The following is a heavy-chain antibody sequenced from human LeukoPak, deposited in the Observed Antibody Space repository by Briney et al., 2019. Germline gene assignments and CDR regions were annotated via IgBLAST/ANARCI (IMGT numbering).Heavy chain of an antibody. Sequence: GGSLRLSCAASGVTVSSNYISWVRQAPGKGLEWVSVIYSDGRTYYTDSVRGRFSISRDNSKSTLYLQMNSLRTEDTGAYYCAREQSSGYYRTSDYWGQGTLVTVSS. V-gene: IGHV3-53*05. CDR2: IYSDGRT. D-gene: IGHD3-3*01. CDR3: AREQSSGYYRTSDY. CDR1: GVTVSSNY. J-gene: IGHJ4*02.